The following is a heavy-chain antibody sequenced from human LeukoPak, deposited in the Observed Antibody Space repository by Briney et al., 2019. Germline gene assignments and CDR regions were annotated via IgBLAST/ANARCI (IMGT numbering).Heavy chain of an antibody. CDR1: GGSISSYY. J-gene: IGHJ5*02. CDR3: ARQRVGPKGSWFDP. V-gene: IGHV4-59*01. D-gene: IGHD2-15*01. CDR2: IYYSGST. Sequence: SETLSLTCTVSGGSISSYYWSWIRQPPGKGLEWIGYIYYSGSTNYNPSLKSRVTISVDTPKNQFSLKLSSVTAADTAVYYCARQRVGPKGSWFDPWGQGTLVTVSS.